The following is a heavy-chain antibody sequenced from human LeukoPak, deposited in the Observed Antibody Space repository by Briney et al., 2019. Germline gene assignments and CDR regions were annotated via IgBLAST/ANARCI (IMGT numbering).Heavy chain of an antibody. Sequence: GGSLRLSCAASGFIFSSYAMTWVRQAPGKGLEWVSTISGSGGSTNYADSVKGRFTISRDNSKSTLYLQMNSLRAEDTAVYYCAKLVSSVTTPEFFDYWGQGTLVTVSS. CDR1: GFIFSSYA. CDR3: AKLVSSVTTPEFFDY. D-gene: IGHD4-17*01. J-gene: IGHJ4*02. V-gene: IGHV3-23*01. CDR2: ISGSGGST.